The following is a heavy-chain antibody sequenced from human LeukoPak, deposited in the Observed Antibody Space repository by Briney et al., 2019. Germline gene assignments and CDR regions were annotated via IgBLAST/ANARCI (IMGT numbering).Heavy chain of an antibody. V-gene: IGHV1-2*06. CDR2: IRPNSGGT. Sequence: ASVKVSCMPSGYTFTGYYLHWVRQAPGQGPEWMGRIRPNSGGTGYALKFQGRVTMTRDTSISTAYMELRSLRPDDTAFYYCVRAASGFYDYNFDYWGQGTLVTVSS. CDR1: GYTFTGYY. CDR3: VRAASGFYDYNFDY. D-gene: IGHD4-11*01. J-gene: IGHJ4*02.